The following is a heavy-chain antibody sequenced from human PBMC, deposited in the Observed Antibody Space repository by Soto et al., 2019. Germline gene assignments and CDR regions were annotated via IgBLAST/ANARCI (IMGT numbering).Heavy chain of an antibody. CDR3: ARDLGGDGYYYYYGMDV. CDR2: ISAYNGNT. D-gene: IGHD2-21*01. CDR1: GYTFTSYG. Sequence: GASVKVSCKASGYTFTSYGISWVRQAPGQGLEWMGWISAYNGNTNYAQKLQGRVTMTTDTSTSTAYMELRSLRSDDTAVYYCARDLGGDGYYYYYGMDVWGQGTTVTVSS. J-gene: IGHJ6*02. V-gene: IGHV1-18*01.